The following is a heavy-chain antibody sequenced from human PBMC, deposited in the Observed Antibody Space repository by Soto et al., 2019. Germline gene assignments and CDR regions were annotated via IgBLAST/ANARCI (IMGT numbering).Heavy chain of an antibody. CDR2: ISSSSSYI. D-gene: IGHD5-12*01. CDR1: GFTFSSYS. Sequence: EVQLVESGGGLVKPGGSLRLSCAASGFTFSSYSMNWVRQAPGKGLEWVSSISSSSSYIYYADSVKGRFTISRDNAKNSLYLQMNSLRADDTAVYYYAEDPSGYDPSGYWGQGTQVTVSS. J-gene: IGHJ4*02. V-gene: IGHV3-21*01. CDR3: AEDPSGYDPSGY.